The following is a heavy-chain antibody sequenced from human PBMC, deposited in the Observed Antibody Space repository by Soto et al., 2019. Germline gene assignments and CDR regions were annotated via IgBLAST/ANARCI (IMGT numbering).Heavy chain of an antibody. CDR1: GGSISSGGYY. CDR2: IYYSGST. J-gene: IGHJ4*02. Sequence: TLSLTCTFSGGSISSGGYYWSWIRQHPGKGLEWIGYIYYSGSTYYNPSLKSRVTISVDTSKNQFSLKLSSVTAADTAVYYCARGHDDILTRGKAFDERGQGTLVTVSS. V-gene: IGHV4-31*03. D-gene: IGHD3-9*01. CDR3: ARGHDDILTRGKAFDE.